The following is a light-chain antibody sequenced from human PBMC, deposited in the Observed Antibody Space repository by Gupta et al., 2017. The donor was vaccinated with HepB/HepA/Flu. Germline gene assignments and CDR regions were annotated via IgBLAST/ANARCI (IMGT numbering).Light chain of an antibody. V-gene: IGLV2-14*01. CDR1: SSDIGGYKY. J-gene: IGLJ2*01. CDR2: DVS. Sequence: QSALPQHASVARSAGQLLTIACTGTSSDIGGYKYVAWYQQHPGKAPRLMIYDVSYRPSGVSHRFSGSKSGNTASLTISGLQAEDEADYYCSSYTSTISLVFGGGTRLTVL. CDR3: SSYTSTISLV.